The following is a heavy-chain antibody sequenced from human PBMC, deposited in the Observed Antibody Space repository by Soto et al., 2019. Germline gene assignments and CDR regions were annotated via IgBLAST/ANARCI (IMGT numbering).Heavy chain of an antibody. V-gene: IGHV3-7*01. D-gene: IGHD3-10*01. CDR2: VKQDGGEK. CDR3: ARGSGKVQH. Sequence: GGSLRLSCAASGFIFSTYEMSWVRQAPGKGLEWVAYVKQDGGEKYYVDSVKGRFSISRDNAKNSLYLQMNSLRADDTAIYYCARGSGKVQHWGQGTLVTVSS. J-gene: IGHJ1*01. CDR1: GFIFSTYE.